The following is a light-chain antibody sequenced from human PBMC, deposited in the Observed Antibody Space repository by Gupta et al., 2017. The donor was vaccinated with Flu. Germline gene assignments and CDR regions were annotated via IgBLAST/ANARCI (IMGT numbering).Light chain of an antibody. CDR1: SDDVAGYNY. J-gene: IGLJ3*02. CDR3: CSYAGTYSWV. CDR2: DVN. Sequence: SALTQPRSVSGSPGQSVTISCTGTSDDVAGYNYVSWYQQHLGKAPTLIIYDVNKRPSGVPDRFSGSRSGNTASLTISGLQAEDDAEYYGCSYAGTYSWVFGGGTKLTVL. V-gene: IGLV2-11*01.